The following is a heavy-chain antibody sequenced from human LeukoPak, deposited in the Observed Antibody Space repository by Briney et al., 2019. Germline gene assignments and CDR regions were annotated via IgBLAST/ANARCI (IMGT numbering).Heavy chain of an antibody. V-gene: IGHV4-39*01. CDR1: GASISGSGYY. CDR3: AKSGGYGLIDY. D-gene: IGHD1-26*01. CDR2: IYYTGNT. Sequence: SETLSLTCTVSGASISGSGYYLGWIRQPPGKGLEWIGNIYYTGNTYYNASLQSRVTISIDTSKNQFSLRLNSVTAADTAMYYCAKSGGYGLIDYWGQGTLVTVSS. J-gene: IGHJ4*02.